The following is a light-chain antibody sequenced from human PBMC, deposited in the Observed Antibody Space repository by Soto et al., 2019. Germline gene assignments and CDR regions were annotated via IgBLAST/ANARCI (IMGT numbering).Light chain of an antibody. CDR2: DVF. J-gene: IGLJ2*01. CDR3: SSYTSSSTLV. CDR1: NRDVGDYNY. Sequence: QSALTQPASVSGSPGQSITISCTGTNRDVGDYNYVSWYRQHPGQAPELMIYDVFNRPSGVSNRFSGSKSGNTASLTISGVQVDDEADYYCSSYTSSSTLVFGGGTKVTVL. V-gene: IGLV2-14*01.